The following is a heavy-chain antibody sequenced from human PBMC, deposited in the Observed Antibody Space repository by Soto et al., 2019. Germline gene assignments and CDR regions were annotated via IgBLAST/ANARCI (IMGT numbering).Heavy chain of an antibody. CDR2: IFYTGST. J-gene: IGHJ4*02. CDR1: GGTINSGAYF. CDR3: ARVKATLYRDYYFDY. Sequence: QVQLQESGPGLVKSSQTLSLTCSVSGGTINSGAYFWSWLRPRPGKGLGWIGSIFYTGSTYYSPSLKSRASMSMDTSTNLFSLRLRSLTAADTAVYFCARVKATLYRDYYFDYWGQGTLVTVSS. D-gene: IGHD5-12*01. V-gene: IGHV4-30-4*01.